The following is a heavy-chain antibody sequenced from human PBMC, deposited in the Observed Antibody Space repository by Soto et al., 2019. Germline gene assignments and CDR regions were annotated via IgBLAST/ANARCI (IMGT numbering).Heavy chain of an antibody. CDR3: SRRGAARHLDY. D-gene: IGHD3-10*01. CDR2: VSAYNGLT. V-gene: IGHV1-18*01. Sequence: QVSLVQSGGEVRRPGASVNVSYKTSGYTFTNYSLSWVRQTPGQGLVWDGFVSAYNGLTYFTQKFQGRVTVHTDTSTITVDVDLRLLTSGDTAVYYGSRRGAARHLDYWGQGTPVTVSS. CDR1: GYTFTNYS. J-gene: IGHJ4*02.